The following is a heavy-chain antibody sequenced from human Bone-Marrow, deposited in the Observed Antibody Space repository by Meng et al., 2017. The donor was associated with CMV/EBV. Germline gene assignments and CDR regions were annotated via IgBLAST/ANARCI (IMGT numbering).Heavy chain of an antibody. J-gene: IGHJ4*02. CDR2: INPNSGGT. V-gene: IGHV1-2*02. CDR1: GYTFTGYY. CDR3: ARVGVGAPAGYEYYFDY. D-gene: IGHD1-26*01. Sequence: ASVKVSCKASGYTFTGYYMHWVRQAPGQGLEWMGWINPNSGGTNYAQKFQGRVTMTRDTSISTAYMELSRLRSDDTAVYYCARVGVGAPAGYEYYFDYWGQGTLVTVYS.